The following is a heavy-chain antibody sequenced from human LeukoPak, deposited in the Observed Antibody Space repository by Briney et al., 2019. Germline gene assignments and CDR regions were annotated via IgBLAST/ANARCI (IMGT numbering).Heavy chain of an antibody. J-gene: IGHJ4*02. V-gene: IGHV4-4*07. CDR2: IYTSGTT. CDR3: ARANYDGSDY. Sequence: KPSATLSLTSTVSGGSISSYYWSWIRQPAGKGLEWIGRIYTSGTTNYHPSLKSRATPSVATSKNQFSLKMRSVTAADTAVYYCARANYDGSDYWGQGTLVTVSS. D-gene: IGHD3-22*01. CDR1: GGSISSYY.